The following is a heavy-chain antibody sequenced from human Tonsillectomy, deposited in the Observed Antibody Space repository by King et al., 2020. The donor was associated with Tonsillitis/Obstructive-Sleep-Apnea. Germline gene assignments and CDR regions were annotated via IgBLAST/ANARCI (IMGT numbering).Heavy chain of an antibody. Sequence: VQLVESGGGLVQPGGSLRLSCAASGFTFSTYAMSWVRQAPGKGLEWVSAISGSGDSTYDADSVKGRFTISRDNSKNPLYLQMNSLRAEDTAVYYCAKGSPRKFTILGVVTPLFDYWGQGTLVTVSS. CDR2: ISGSGDST. CDR3: AKGSPRKFTILGVVTPLFDY. J-gene: IGHJ4*02. D-gene: IGHD3-3*01. CDR1: GFTFSTYA. V-gene: IGHV3-23*04.